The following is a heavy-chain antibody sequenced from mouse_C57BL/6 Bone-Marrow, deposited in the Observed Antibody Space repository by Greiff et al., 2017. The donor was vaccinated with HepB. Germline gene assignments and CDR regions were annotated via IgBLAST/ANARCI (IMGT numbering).Heavy chain of an antibody. Sequence: VQLQQSGPELVKPGASVKLSCKASGYTFTSYDINWVKQRPGQGLEWIGWIYPRDGSTKYNEKFKGKATLTVDTSSSTAYMELHSLTSEDSAVYFCASSGGCTTVVAYCFDYWGQGTTLTVSS. CDR3: ASSGGCTTVVAYCFDY. CDR2: IYPRDGST. J-gene: IGHJ2*01. V-gene: IGHV1-85*01. CDR1: GYTFTSYD. D-gene: IGHD1-1*01.